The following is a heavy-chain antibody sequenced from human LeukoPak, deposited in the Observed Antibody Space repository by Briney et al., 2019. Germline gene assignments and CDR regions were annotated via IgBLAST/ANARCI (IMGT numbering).Heavy chain of an antibody. D-gene: IGHD3-22*01. CDR3: ARETLNTMIVVPHFDY. Sequence: SETLSLTCTVSGGSISSGSYYWSWIRQPAGKGLEWIGRIYTSGSTNYNPSLKSRVTISVDTSKNQFSLKLSSVTAADTAVYYCARETLNTMIVVPHFDYWGQGTLVIVSS. V-gene: IGHV4-61*02. CDR1: GGSISSGSYY. J-gene: IGHJ4*02. CDR2: IYTSGST.